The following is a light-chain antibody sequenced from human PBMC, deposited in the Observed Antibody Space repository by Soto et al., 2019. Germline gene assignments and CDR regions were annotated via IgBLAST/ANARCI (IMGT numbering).Light chain of an antibody. Sequence: IQMTQSPSSLSASVGDRVTITCRASQSISSYLNWYQQKPGKAPKLLIYKASTLKSGVPSRFSGSGSGTDFTLTINSLQPEDFATYYCLQDYNYPYTFGQGTKVDIK. V-gene: IGKV1-6*01. J-gene: IGKJ2*01. CDR3: LQDYNYPYT. CDR2: KAS. CDR1: QSISSY.